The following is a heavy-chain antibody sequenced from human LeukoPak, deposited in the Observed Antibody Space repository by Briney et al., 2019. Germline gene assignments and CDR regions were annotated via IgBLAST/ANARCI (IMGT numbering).Heavy chain of an antibody. J-gene: IGHJ5*02. D-gene: IGHD4-17*01. V-gene: IGHV1-69*13. CDR3: ARVATATTSWFDP. CDR2: IIPIFGTA. Sequence: SVKVSCKASGGTLSSYAISGVRQAPGQGLEWMGGIIPIFGTANYAQKFQGRVTITADESTSTAYMELSSRRSEDTAVYYCARVATATTSWFDPWGQGTLVTVSS. CDR1: GGTLSSYA.